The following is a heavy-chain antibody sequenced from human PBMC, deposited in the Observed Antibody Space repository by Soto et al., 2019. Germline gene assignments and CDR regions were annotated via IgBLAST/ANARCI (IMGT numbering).Heavy chain of an antibody. Sequence: EVQLVESGGGLVQPGGSLRLSCAASGFTFSSYAMHWVRQAPGKGLEYVSAISSNGGSTYYANSVKGRFTISRVNSKNTLYLQMGSLRAEDMAVYYCARGVVVVTATYGMDVWGQGTTVTVSS. CDR2: ISSNGGST. D-gene: IGHD2-15*01. CDR1: GFTFSSYA. J-gene: IGHJ6*02. CDR3: ARGVVVVTATYGMDV. V-gene: IGHV3-64*01.